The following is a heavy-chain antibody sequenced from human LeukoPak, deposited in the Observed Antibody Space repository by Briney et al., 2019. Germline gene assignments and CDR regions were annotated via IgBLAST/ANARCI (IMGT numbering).Heavy chain of an antibody. CDR2: ISYDGSNK. D-gene: IGHD5-18*01. CDR1: GFTFSSYG. CDR3: WIQTSHHNNYYGMDV. Sequence: GGSLRLSCGASGFTFSSYGMHWVRQAPGKGLEWVAVISYDGSNKYYADSVKGRFTISRDNSKNTLYLQMNSLRAEDTAVYYCWIQTSHHNNYYGMDVWGQGTTVTVSS. J-gene: IGHJ6*02. V-gene: IGHV3-30*03.